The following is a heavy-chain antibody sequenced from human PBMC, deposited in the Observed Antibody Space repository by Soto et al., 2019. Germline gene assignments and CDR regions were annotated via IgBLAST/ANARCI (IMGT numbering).Heavy chain of an antibody. V-gene: IGHV1-69*17. D-gene: IGHD3-16*01. CDR3: APRTLGTKMGGGGAPEYIYNMNV. CDR1: GGTFNTYG. J-gene: IGHJ6*02. Sequence: QVQVVQSGAEVKKPGSAVTVSCQTSGGTFNTYGISWVRQAPGQGVEWMGGTCPTFGITDYSQNFQDRVTIFAGKYTRTSYMELREPRFGETGVYFCAPRTLGTKMGGGGAPEYIYNMNVWGHGTAVTVSS. CDR2: TCPTFGIT.